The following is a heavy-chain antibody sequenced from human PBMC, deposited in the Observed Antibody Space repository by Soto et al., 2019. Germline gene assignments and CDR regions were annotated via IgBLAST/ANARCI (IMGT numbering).Heavy chain of an antibody. CDR1: GFTFSNYV. CDR3: AREDESSGYAGTFHH. V-gene: IGHV3-30*04. Sequence: QVQLVESGGGVVQPGTSLRLSCADSGFTFSNYVIHWVRQTPGQGLEWVALISHDGKNKQYGDSVTGRFTTSRDNSRHTLSVQMDNLSVEDTAVYYCAREDESSGYAGTFHHWGQGTQVTVSS. J-gene: IGHJ1*01. CDR2: ISHDGKNK. D-gene: IGHD3-22*01.